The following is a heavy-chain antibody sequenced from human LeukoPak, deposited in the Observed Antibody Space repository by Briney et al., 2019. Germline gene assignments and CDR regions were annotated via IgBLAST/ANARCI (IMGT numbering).Heavy chain of an antibody. Sequence: GGSLRLSCAASGFTFSSYAMSWVRQAPGKGLEWVSAISGSGGSTYYADSVKGRLTISRDNSKNTLYLQVNSLRAEDTAVYYCAKDMDRVVAATPVLDYWGQGTLVTVSS. J-gene: IGHJ4*02. D-gene: IGHD2-15*01. CDR3: AKDMDRVVAATPVLDY. CDR2: ISGSGGST. V-gene: IGHV3-23*01. CDR1: GFTFSSYA.